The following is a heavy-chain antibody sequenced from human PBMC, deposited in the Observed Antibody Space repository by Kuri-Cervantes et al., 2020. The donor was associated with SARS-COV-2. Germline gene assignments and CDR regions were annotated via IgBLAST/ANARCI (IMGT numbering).Heavy chain of an antibody. CDR2: IYHSGST. D-gene: IGHD2-8*01. V-gene: IGHV4-30-2*01. CDR1: GGSISSGGYY. J-gene: IGHJ4*02. CDR3: ARDSYCINGVCLLGY. Sequence: SETLSLTCTVSGGSISSGGYYWSWIRQPPGKGLEWIGYIYHSGSTYYNPSLKSRVTISVDRSKNQFSLKLSSVTAADTALYYCARDSYCINGVCLLGYWGQGTLVTVSS.